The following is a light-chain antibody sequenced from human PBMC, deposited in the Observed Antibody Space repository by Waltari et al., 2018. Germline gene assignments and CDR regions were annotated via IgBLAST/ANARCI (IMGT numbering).Light chain of an antibody. CDR3: SSYAGRNIVI. V-gene: IGLV2-8*01. Sequence: QSALTQPPSASGSPGQSVTISCTGTDDDIGGYEYVSWYQQHPGKAAKVLIYEVTKRPSRLPARFSGSKSCNTASLTVSGLQAEDEADYYCSSYAGRNIVIFGGGTKLTVL. CDR1: DDDIGGYEY. J-gene: IGLJ2*01. CDR2: EVT.